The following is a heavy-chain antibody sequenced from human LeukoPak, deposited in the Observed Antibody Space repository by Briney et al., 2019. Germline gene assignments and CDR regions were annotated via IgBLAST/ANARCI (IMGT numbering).Heavy chain of an antibody. Sequence: SETLALTCTVSGGSISSYYWSWIRQPPGKGLEWIGYIHYSWSTNYNPSLTSQVTIAVDTSKDQFSLKLSSVTAADTAVYYCARDRSGYDFSDFDIWGQGTMVTVSS. J-gene: IGHJ3*02. CDR2: IHYSWST. V-gene: IGHV4-59*01. CDR3: ARDRSGYDFSDFDI. D-gene: IGHD5-12*01. CDR1: GGSISSYY.